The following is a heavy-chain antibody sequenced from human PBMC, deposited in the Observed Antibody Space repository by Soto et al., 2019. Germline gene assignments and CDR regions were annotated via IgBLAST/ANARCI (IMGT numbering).Heavy chain of an antibody. CDR1: GVSVSSGYY. D-gene: IGHD2-15*01. Sequence: SETLSLTCSFSGVSVSSGYYWNWIRQSPGKGLEWIGHLYYTGSTNYNPSLKSRVTISVDTSKNQFFLNLTSVTAADTAVYYCARGPIPVVRRYFDSWGQGVPVTVS. CDR3: ARGPIPVVRRYFDS. J-gene: IGHJ4*02. V-gene: IGHV4-61*01. CDR2: LYYTGST.